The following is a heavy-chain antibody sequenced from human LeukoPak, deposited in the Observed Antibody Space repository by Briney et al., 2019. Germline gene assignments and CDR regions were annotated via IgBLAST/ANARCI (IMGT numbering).Heavy chain of an antibody. CDR2: ISSSGTTM. V-gene: IGHV3-48*03. Sequence: GGSLRLSCAASGFFFSCTEMNWVRQAPGKGLGWVSYISSSGTTMYYADSVKGRFTISRDNAKSSLYLQMNSLSAEDTAIYYCARIMTQQMVFDYWGQGTLVTVSS. J-gene: IGHJ4*02. D-gene: IGHD6-13*01. CDR3: ARIMTQQMVFDY. CDR1: GFFFSCTE.